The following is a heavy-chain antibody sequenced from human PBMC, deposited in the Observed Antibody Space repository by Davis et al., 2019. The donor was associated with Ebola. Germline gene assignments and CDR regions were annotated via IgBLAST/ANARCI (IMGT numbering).Heavy chain of an antibody. CDR1: AFRLSSYG. D-gene: IGHD1-14*01. Sequence: PARSLTLSCAPSAFRLSSYGMNWVRQAPGKGLEWVSSISAGNSYIDFADSVKGRFTISRDNAKNSLYLQMNSLRADDTAVYYCARSFSGYFDLWGRGTLVTVSS. J-gene: IGHJ2*01. V-gene: IGHV3-21*04. CDR3: ARSFSGYFDL. CDR2: ISAGNSYI.